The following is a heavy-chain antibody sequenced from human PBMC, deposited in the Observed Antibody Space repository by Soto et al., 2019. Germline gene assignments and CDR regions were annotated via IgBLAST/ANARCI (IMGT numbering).Heavy chain of an antibody. Sequence: SETLSLTCTVSGGSISSYYWSWIRQPPGKGLEWIGYIYYSGSTNYNPSLKSRVTISVDTSKNQFSLKLSSVTAADTAVYYCARGGVVVKGNWFDPSGKGTRVTV. CDR2: IYYSGST. CDR3: ARGGVVVKGNWFDP. CDR1: GGSISSYY. J-gene: IGHJ5*02. V-gene: IGHV4-59*01. D-gene: IGHD3-22*01.